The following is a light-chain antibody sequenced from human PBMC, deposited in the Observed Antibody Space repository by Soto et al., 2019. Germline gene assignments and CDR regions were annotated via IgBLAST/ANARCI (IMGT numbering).Light chain of an antibody. J-gene: IGKJ1*01. CDR3: QHYYGPLTWT. V-gene: IGKV4-1*01. CDR1: HSVFNS. Sequence: DAVMTQSPDSLAVSLGGWATINCESSHSVFNSLAWYQQKPGQPPKLLIHWASTRASGVPDRFTGSGSGTDFTLTISGLQAEDAAVYYCQHYYGPLTWTFGQGTRVEIK. CDR2: WAS.